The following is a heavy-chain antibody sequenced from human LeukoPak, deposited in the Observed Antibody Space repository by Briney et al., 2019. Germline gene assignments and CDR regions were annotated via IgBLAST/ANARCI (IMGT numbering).Heavy chain of an antibody. V-gene: IGHV4-59*01. J-gene: IGHJ3*02. CDR1: GGSISSYL. D-gene: IGHD2-15*01. CDR3: AREDYCSGGSCYRVRAFSI. Sequence: PSETLSLTCSVPGGSISSYLWNWIRQPPGKGLEWIGNIYNSGSTYYNHSLKSRVTMSVDPSKNQFSLKLNSVTAADTAVYYCAREDYCSGGSCYRVRAFSIWGQGTMVTVSS. CDR2: IYNSGST.